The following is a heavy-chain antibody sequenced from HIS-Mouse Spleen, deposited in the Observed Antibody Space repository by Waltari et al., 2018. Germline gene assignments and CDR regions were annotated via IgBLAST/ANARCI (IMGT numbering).Heavy chain of an antibody. CDR2: TYQSGST. CDR3: ASSEITIAAPSYYFDY. D-gene: IGHD6-6*01. Sequence: QVQLQESGPGLVKPSETLSLTCTVSGYSISSGYFWGWIRQPPGKGLEWIGRTYQSGSTNYNHSLKSRVTISVDTSKTQFSMKLSSVAAADTAVYYCASSEITIAAPSYYFDYWGQGTLVTVSS. CDR1: GYSISSGYF. J-gene: IGHJ4*02. V-gene: IGHV4-38-2*02.